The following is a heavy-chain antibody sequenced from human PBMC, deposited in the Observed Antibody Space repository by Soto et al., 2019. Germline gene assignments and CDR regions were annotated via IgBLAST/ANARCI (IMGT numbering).Heavy chain of an antibody. CDR1: GFTFSNYA. Sequence: QVQLVESGGGVIQPGRSLRLSCAASGFTFSNYAIHWVRQAPGKGLEWVAVISYDGTNKYYTDSVRGRLTISRDNSKNTLYLQMNDLRAEETAVYFCARGLGGFGGDYNYFDYWGQGTLVTVSS. J-gene: IGHJ4*02. CDR3: ARGLGGFGGDYNYFDY. D-gene: IGHD4-17*01. CDR2: ISYDGTNK. V-gene: IGHV3-30-3*01.